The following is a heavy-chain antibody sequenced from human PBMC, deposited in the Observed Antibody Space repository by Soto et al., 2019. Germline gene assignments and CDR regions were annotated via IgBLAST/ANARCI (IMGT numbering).Heavy chain of an antibody. V-gene: IGHV5-51*01. CDR2: IYPGDSDT. Sequence: GESLKICWKGAGDSFTSYWIGWVRQMPGKGLEWMGIIYPGDSDTRYSPSFQGQVTISADKSISTAYLQWSSLKASDTAMYYCARHFDYIASSSSATYYYYGMDVWGQGTTVTVSS. CDR3: ARHFDYIASSSSATYYYYGMDV. CDR1: GDSFTSYW. J-gene: IGHJ6*02. D-gene: IGHD6-6*01.